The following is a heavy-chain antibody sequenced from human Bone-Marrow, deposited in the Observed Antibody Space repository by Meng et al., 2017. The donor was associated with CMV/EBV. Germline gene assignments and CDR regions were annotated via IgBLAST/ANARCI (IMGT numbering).Heavy chain of an antibody. CDR1: GGSFSGYY. D-gene: IGHD4-11*01. Sequence: SETLSLTCAVYGGSFSGYYWSWIRQPPGKGLEWIGEINHSGNTNYNPSLKSRVTISVDTSKNQFSLKLSSVTAADTAVYYCARLRTTVTGYFDYWGQGTLVTVSS. V-gene: IGHV4-34*01. CDR3: ARLRTTVTGYFDY. J-gene: IGHJ4*02. CDR2: INHSGNT.